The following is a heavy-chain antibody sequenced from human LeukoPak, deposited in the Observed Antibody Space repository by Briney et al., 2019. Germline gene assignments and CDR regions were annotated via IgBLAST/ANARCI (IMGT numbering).Heavy chain of an antibody. D-gene: IGHD1-14*01. Sequence: GGSLRLSCAASGFTFSSYAMHWVRQAPGKGLEWVAVISYDGSNKYYADSVKGRFTISRDNSKNTLYLQMNSLRAEDTAVYYCAGPLAGTTGFDYWRQGTLVTVSP. CDR3: AGPLAGTTGFDY. J-gene: IGHJ4*02. V-gene: IGHV3-30*01. CDR1: GFTFSSYA. CDR2: ISYDGSNK.